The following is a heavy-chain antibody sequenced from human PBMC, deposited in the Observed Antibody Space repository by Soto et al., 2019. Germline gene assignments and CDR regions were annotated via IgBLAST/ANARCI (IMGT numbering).Heavy chain of an antibody. CDR1: GFTFTSHA. J-gene: IGHJ4*02. CDR3: ARDIGMGGTSGIPDY. V-gene: IGHV3-30-3*01. D-gene: IGHD1-1*01. CDR2: ISDYGTRK. Sequence: QVHLVESGGDVVQPGRSLRLSCADSGFTFTSHAMHWVRQTPGEGLEWVAIISDYGTRKFYADSVQGRFSISRDNARNTLYLQMNSLTIEDTGIFYCARDIGMGGTSGIPDYWGQGTLVTVSS.